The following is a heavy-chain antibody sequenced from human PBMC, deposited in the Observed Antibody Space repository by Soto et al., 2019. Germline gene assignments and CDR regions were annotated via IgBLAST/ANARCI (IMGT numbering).Heavy chain of an antibody. Sequence: HPGGSLRLSCAASGFTFNNYGMHWVRQAPGKGLEWVAVIWYDGNNKYYADSVKGRFTISRDNSKNTLYLQMNSLRAEDTAVYYCARGQGAYYYYMDVWGKGTTVTVSS. CDR2: IWYDGNNK. J-gene: IGHJ6*03. CDR3: ARGQGAYYYYMDV. D-gene: IGHD3-16*01. V-gene: IGHV3-33*01. CDR1: GFTFNNYG.